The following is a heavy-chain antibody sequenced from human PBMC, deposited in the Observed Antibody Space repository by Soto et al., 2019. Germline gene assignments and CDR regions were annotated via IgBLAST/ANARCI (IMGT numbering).Heavy chain of an antibody. V-gene: IGHV4-34*01. D-gene: IGHD5-18*01. CDR3: ARGVGYSYGRYYFDY. CDR2: INHSGST. CDR1: GGSFSGYY. Sequence: SETLSLTCAVYGGSFSGYYWSWIRQPPGKGLEWIGEINHSGSTNYNPSLKSRVTISVDTSKNQFSLKLSSVTAADTAVYYCARGVGYSYGRYYFDYWGQGTLVTVSS. J-gene: IGHJ4*02.